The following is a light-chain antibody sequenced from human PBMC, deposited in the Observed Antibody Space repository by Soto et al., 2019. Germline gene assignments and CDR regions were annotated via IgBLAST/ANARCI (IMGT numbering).Light chain of an antibody. J-gene: IGKJ2*01. V-gene: IGKV1-5*01. CDR2: DAS. Sequence: DIQMTQSPSTLSAFIGDRVTITCRASPSISRWLAWYQQKPGKGPKLLIYDASTLETGVPSRFSGSGSGTEFTLTISSLQPDDFATYYCQQYNSFSHTFGQGTKLEIK. CDR1: PSISRW. CDR3: QQYNSFSHT.